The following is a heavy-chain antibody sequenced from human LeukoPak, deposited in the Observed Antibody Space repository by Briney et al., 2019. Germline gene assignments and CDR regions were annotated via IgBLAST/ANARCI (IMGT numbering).Heavy chain of an antibody. J-gene: IGHJ3*02. CDR3: AVGYSYGYGAFDI. V-gene: IGHV3-7*01. CDR2: IKQDGSEK. CDR1: GFTFSSYW. Sequence: GGSLRLSCVASGFTFSSYWMSWVRQAPGKGLEWVANIKQDGSEKYYVDSVKGRFTISRDNAKNSLYLQMNSLRAEDTAVYYCAVGYSYGYGAFDIWGQGTMVTVSS. D-gene: IGHD5-18*01.